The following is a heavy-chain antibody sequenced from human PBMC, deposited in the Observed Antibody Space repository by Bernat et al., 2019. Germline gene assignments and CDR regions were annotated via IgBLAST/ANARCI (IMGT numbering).Heavy chain of an antibody. CDR3: AGVHKLKVRGGDRYWYFDL. CDR1: GYTFTSYD. D-gene: IGHD3-10*01. CDR2: MNPNSGET. J-gene: IGHJ2*01. V-gene: IGHV1-8*01. Sequence: QVQLVQSGAEVKKPGASVKVSCKASGYTFTSYDINWVRQATGQGLEWMGWMNPNSGETGYAQKFQGRVTMSRDTSISTAYMELSSLRSEDRAVYYCAGVHKLKVRGGDRYWYFDLWGRGTLVTVSS.